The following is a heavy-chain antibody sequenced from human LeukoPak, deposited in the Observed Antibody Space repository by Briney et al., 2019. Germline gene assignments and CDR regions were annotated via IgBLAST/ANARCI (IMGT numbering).Heavy chain of an antibody. CDR2: IWYDGSNK. D-gene: IGHD2-2*01. CDR3: AREGGSNHDAFDI. V-gene: IGHV3-33*01. Sequence: GGSLRLSCAASGFTFSSYGMHWVRQAPGKGLEWVAVIWYDGSNKYYADSVKGRFTISRDNSKNTLYLQMNSLRAEDTAVYCCAREGGSNHDAFDIWGQGTMVTVS. CDR1: GFTFSSYG. J-gene: IGHJ3*02.